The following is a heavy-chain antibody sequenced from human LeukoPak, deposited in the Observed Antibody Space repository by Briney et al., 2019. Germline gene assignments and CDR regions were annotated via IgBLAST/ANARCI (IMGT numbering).Heavy chain of an antibody. V-gene: IGHV3-74*01. Sequence: PGGSLRLSCAASGFTFSSYWMHWVRQAPGKGLVWVSRINSDGSSTSYADSVKGRFTISRDNAKNTLYLRMNSLRAEDTAVYYCARDFFAIAAAGTEDWGQGTLVTVSS. CDR3: ARDFFAIAAAGTED. D-gene: IGHD6-13*01. CDR1: GFTFSSYW. J-gene: IGHJ4*02. CDR2: INSDGSST.